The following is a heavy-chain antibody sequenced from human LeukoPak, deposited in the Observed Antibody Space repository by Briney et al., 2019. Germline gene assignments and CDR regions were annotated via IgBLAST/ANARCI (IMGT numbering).Heavy chain of an antibody. J-gene: IGHJ4*02. CDR2: IKQDGSEK. V-gene: IGHV3-7*01. CDR1: GFTFSSYW. Sequence: GGSLRLSCAASGFTFSSYWMSWVRQAPGKGLEWVANIKQDGSEKYYVDSVKGRFTISRDNAKNSLYLQMNSLRAEDTAVYYCARAMEGYYYDSSGSPYFDYWGQGTLVTVSS. CDR3: ARAMEGYYYDSSGSPYFDY. D-gene: IGHD3-22*01.